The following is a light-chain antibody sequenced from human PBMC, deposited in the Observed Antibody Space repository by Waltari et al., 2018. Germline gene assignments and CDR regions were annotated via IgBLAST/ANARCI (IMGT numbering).Light chain of an antibody. CDR3: QQYGSSVLYT. CDR2: GVS. J-gene: IGKJ2*01. Sequence: VLTQSPGTLSLSPGERATLSCRASQRLTKNYLAWYQQKPGQAPRLLIYGVSSRAAGIPDRFSGSGSGTDFTLTISRLEPEDFGVYYCQQYGSSVLYTFGQGTKLEIK. CDR1: QRLTKNY. V-gene: IGKV3-20*01.